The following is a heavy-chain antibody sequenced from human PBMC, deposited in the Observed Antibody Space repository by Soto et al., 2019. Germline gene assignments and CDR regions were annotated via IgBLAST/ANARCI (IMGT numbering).Heavy chain of an antibody. CDR2: IIPIFGTA. D-gene: IGHD2-2*01. CDR1: GGTFSSYA. J-gene: IGHJ5*02. CDR3: ARDRAIVVVPAAMPVLGWFYP. Sequence: QVQLVQSGAEVKKPGSSVKVSCKASGGTFSSYAISWVRQAPGQGLEWMGGIIPIFGTANYAQKFQGRVTITADESTSTAYMELSSLRSEDTAVYYCARDRAIVVVPAAMPVLGWFYPWGQGTLVTVSS. V-gene: IGHV1-69*01.